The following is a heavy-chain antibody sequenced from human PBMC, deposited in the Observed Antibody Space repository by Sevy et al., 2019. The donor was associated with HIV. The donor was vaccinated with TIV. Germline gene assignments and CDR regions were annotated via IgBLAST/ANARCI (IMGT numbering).Heavy chain of an antibody. CDR1: GFTFSSYA. CDR3: ARDLPHLLPWELSRGSDY. V-gene: IGHV3-30*04. CDR2: ISHDEILK. J-gene: IGHJ4*02. Sequence: GGSLSLSCAASGFTFSSYALHWFRQAPGKGLEWVAVISHDEILKEYADSVKGRFTISRDSSKNTIYLEMNSLRPEDTAVYYCARDLPHLLPWELSRGSDYWGQGTLVTVSS. D-gene: IGHD3-16*01.